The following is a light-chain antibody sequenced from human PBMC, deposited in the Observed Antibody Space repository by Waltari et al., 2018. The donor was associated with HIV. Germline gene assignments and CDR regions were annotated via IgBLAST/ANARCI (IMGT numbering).Light chain of an antibody. J-gene: IGLJ1*01. CDR2: GLS. CDR3: QSYDRSLSGSYG. Sequence: QSVLTQPPSVSGAPGQRVTISCSGSRFNIGADYDVHWYQQLPGRAPPPLIYGLSNRPSGVPDRFSGSKSGFSASLVISGLQPEDEADYFCQSYDRSLSGSYGFGSGTRVTVL. CDR1: RFNIGADYD. V-gene: IGLV1-40*01.